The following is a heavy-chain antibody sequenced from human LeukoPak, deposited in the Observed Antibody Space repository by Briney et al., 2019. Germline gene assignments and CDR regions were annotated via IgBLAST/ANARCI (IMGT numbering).Heavy chain of an antibody. Sequence: GGSLRLSCAASGFTFSSYWMSWVRQAPGKGLEWVSYISSSSSTIYYADSVKGRFTISRDNAKNSLYLQMNSLRAEDTAVYYCAKGRGYYYDSSGSYYFDYWGQGTLVTVSS. J-gene: IGHJ4*02. CDR1: GFTFSSYW. CDR3: AKGRGYYYDSSGSYYFDY. CDR2: ISSSSSTI. D-gene: IGHD3-22*01. V-gene: IGHV3-48*04.